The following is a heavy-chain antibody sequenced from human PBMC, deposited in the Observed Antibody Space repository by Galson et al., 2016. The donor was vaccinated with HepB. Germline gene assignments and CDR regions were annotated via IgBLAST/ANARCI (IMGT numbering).Heavy chain of an antibody. CDR3: ARGIVCYGDRCTYTGMDV. D-gene: IGHD2-21*02. J-gene: IGHJ6*02. Sequence: SVKVSCKGSGYSFTNYQINWVRQATGQGLEWLGWMNPNSGNTPYAQKFQGRVTMTSDTSISTAYMELSSLTSEDTAIYYCARGIVCYGDRCTYTGMDVWGQGTTVTVSS. CDR2: MNPNSGNT. V-gene: IGHV1-8*02. CDR1: GYSFTNYQ.